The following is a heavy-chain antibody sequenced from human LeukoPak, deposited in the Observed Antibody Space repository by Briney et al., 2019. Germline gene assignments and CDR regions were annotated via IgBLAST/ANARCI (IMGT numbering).Heavy chain of an antibody. J-gene: IGHJ4*02. Sequence: GGSLRLSCAASGFTFSSYGMHWVRQAPGKGLEWVAFIRYDGSNKYYADSVKGRFTISRDNSKNTLYPQMNSLRAEDTAVYYCAKALVINAYYFDYWGQGTLVTVSS. CDR3: AKALVINAYYFDY. D-gene: IGHD3-9*01. CDR1: GFTFSSYG. CDR2: IRYDGSNK. V-gene: IGHV3-30*02.